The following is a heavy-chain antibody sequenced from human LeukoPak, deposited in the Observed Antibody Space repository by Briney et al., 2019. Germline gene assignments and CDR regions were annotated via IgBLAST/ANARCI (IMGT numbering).Heavy chain of an antibody. D-gene: IGHD5-18*01. V-gene: IGHV4-59*01. CDR1: GGSISNYY. J-gene: IGHJ5*01. Sequence: SETLSLTCTVSGGSISNYYWSWIRQPPGKGLEWIGYIDYSGSTNYNSSLKSRVTISIETSRIQFSLKLTSVTPADTAVYYCARGQDLEGYSQARLDSWGQGVLVTVSS. CDR3: ARGQDLEGYSQARLDS. CDR2: IDYSGST.